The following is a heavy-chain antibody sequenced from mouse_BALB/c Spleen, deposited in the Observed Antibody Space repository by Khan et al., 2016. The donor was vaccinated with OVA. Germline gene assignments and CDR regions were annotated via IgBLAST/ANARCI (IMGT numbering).Heavy chain of an antibody. V-gene: IGHV1-5*01. Sequence: VQLKESGTILARPGASVKMSCKASGYSFTDYWLHWVKQRPGQGLEWIGGIYPGNSETKYNQKFKGKARLTAVTSASTANMDLSSLTNEDSAFYYCTRAGYGAFAYWGQGTLVTVSA. CDR2: IYPGNSET. J-gene: IGHJ3*01. D-gene: IGHD1-1*01. CDR1: GYSFTDYW. CDR3: TRAGYGAFAY.